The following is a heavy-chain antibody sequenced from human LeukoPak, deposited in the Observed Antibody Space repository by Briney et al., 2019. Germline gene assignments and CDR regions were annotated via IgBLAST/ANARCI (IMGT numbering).Heavy chain of an antibody. V-gene: IGHV1-3*03. CDR2: INAGNGNT. Sequence: ASVKVSCKASGYTFTSYAMHWVRQAPGQRLEWMGWINAGNGNTKYSQEFQGRVTITRDTSASTAYMELSSLRSEDMAVYHCARGYSSGWYPEAFDIWGQGTMVTVSS. J-gene: IGHJ3*02. D-gene: IGHD6-19*01. CDR1: GYTFTSYA. CDR3: ARGYSSGWYPEAFDI.